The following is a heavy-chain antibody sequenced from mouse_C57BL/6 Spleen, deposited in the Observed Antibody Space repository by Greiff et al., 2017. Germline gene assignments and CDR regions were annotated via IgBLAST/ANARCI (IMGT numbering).Heavy chain of an antibody. D-gene: IGHD1-3*01. Sequence: EVKLVESGGGLVKPGGSLKLSCAASGFTFSDYGMHWVRQAPEKGLEWVAYISSGSSTIYYADTVKGRFTISRDNAKNTLFLQMTSLRSEDTAMYYCARLPPKYYYAMDYWGQGTSVTVSS. CDR2: ISSGSSTI. J-gene: IGHJ4*01. CDR1: GFTFSDYG. V-gene: IGHV5-17*01. CDR3: ARLPPKYYYAMDY.